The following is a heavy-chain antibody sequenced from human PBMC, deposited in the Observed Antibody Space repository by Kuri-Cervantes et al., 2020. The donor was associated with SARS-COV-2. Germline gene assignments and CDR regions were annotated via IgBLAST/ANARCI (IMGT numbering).Heavy chain of an antibody. V-gene: IGHV4-38-2*01. D-gene: IGHD3-10*01. CDR2: IYYSGGT. CDR3: ASWANWFGSYYFVMDV. CDR1: CYSISSGYY. J-gene: IGHJ6*01. Sequence: TLSLNCPVPCYSISSGYYWGWIRQPPGKGRECIGYIYYSGGTYSNPSLKSRVTISVDTSKNQFSLKLSPVTAADTAVYYCASWANWFGSYYFVMDVWGQGATVTVSS.